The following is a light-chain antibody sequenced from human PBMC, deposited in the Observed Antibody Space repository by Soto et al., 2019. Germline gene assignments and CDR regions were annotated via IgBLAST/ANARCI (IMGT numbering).Light chain of an antibody. CDR1: QSVSSY. CDR3: QQRSNWPQLT. V-gene: IGKV3-11*01. CDR2: DAS. J-gene: IGKJ4*01. Sequence: IVLTQSPATLSLSPGERATLSCRASQSVSSYLAWYQQKPGQAPRLLIYDASNRATGIPARFSGSGSGTDFTLTISSLEPEDFAVYYCQQRSNWPQLTLGGGTKVDIK.